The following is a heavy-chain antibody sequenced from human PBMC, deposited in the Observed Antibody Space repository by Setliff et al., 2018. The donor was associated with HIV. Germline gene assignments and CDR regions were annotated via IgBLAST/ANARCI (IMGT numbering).Heavy chain of an antibody. CDR3: ARPYDSLYG. CDR2: IYYRGAT. Sequence: SETLSLTCTVSGGSISNSDFYWGWIRQSPGKGLEWIGSIYYRGATYYNPTLQSRVTISADASKNQFYLKLTSVTAADTAIYYCARPYDSLYGWGQGVLVTVSS. J-gene: IGHJ4*02. CDR1: GGSISNSDFY. D-gene: IGHD3-22*01. V-gene: IGHV4-39*01.